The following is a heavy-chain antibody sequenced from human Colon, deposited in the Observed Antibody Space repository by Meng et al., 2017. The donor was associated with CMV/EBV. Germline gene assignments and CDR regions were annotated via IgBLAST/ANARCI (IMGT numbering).Heavy chain of an antibody. Sequence: SGFPFNNYDMHWVRHAPGRGLEWVAVISYDGSRTYYADSVKSRFTISRDNSKITLYLQMNSLIPEDTAFYYCAKDRVGGGATTFDSWGQGTLVTVSS. D-gene: IGHD3-16*01. CDR2: ISYDGSRT. J-gene: IGHJ4*02. V-gene: IGHV3-30*18. CDR3: AKDRVGGGATTFDS. CDR1: GFPFNNYD.